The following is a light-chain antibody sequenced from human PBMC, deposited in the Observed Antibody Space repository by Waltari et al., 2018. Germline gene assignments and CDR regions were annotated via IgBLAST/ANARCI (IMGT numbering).Light chain of an antibody. V-gene: IGKV2-28*01. CDR3: MQGLQTPYT. CDR1: QSLLHSKGKTF. J-gene: IGKJ2*01. Sequence: DIVMTQSPLSLTVTPGEPASISCRSRQSLLHSKGKTFFDWHVQKPGQSPQLLISLGSNRASGVPDRFSGSFSGTDFTLKISRVEAEDVGVYYCMQGLQTPYTFGQGTKLEIK. CDR2: LGS.